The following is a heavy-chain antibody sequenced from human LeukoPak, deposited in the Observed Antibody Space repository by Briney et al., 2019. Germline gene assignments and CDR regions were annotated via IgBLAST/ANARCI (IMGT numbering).Heavy chain of an antibody. D-gene: IGHD2/OR15-2a*01. V-gene: IGHV1-18*01. Sequence: ASVKVSCKASGGTFSSYAISWVRQAPGQGLEWMGWSSPYNGKTDYAQKLQGRVTMTTDTSTNTAYMELRSLRSDDTAVYYCARGGIDIVSVPVSNWFDPWGQGTLVTVSS. CDR2: SSPYNGKT. CDR3: ARGGIDIVSVPVSNWFDP. CDR1: GGTFSSYA. J-gene: IGHJ5*02.